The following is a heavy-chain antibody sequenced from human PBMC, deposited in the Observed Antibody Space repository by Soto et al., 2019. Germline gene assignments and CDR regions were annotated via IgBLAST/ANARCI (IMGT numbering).Heavy chain of an antibody. J-gene: IGHJ4*01. CDR1: GGTFTTYD. CDR2: IIPLFDAT. CDR3: ARDRSSSWYNGTFYFDS. V-gene: IGHV1-69*06. D-gene: IGHD6-19*01. Sequence: QVQLVQSGAEVRKPGSSVKVSCKASGGTFTTYDISWVRQAPVQGLEWMGGIIPLFDATKYAQKFQGRVTITADKSTGTDYMEWSSLRSEDTAMYYYARDRSSSWYNGTFYFDSWGHGTLVTGSS.